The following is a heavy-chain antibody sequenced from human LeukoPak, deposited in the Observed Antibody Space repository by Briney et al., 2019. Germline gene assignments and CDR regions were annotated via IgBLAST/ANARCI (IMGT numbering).Heavy chain of an antibody. Sequence: QPGGSLRLSCAASGFTFSSYAMSWVRQAPGQGLEWVSAISGSGGSTYHADSVKGRFTISRDNSKNTLYLQMNSLRAEDTAVYYCAKDKGRESSSWYVKDYWGQGTLVTVSS. D-gene: IGHD6-13*01. CDR3: AKDKGRESSSWYVKDY. CDR2: ISGSGGST. CDR1: GFTFSSYA. V-gene: IGHV3-23*01. J-gene: IGHJ4*02.